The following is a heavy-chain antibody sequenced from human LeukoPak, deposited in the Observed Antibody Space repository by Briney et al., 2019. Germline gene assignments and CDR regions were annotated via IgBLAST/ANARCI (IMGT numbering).Heavy chain of an antibody. D-gene: IGHD1-26*01. CDR3: ARGSGSYVPFDI. CDR1: GYTFTSYG. CDR2: INPNSGGT. V-gene: IGHV1-2*02. Sequence: ASVKVSCKASGYTFTSYGISWVRQAPGQGLEWMGWINPNSGGTNYAQKFQGRVTMTRDTSISTAYMELSRLRSDDTAVYYCARGSGSYVPFDIWGQGTMVTVSS. J-gene: IGHJ3*02.